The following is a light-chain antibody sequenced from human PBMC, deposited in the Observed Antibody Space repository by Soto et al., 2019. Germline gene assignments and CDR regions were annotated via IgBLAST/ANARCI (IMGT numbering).Light chain of an antibody. CDR3: QQYDDYPLT. Sequence: EIVLTQSPATLSLSPGERATLSCLASQSVSIYLAWYQQNPGQAPRLLIYDASNRATGIPARFSGSGSGTEFTLTIRSLQPDDFATYYCQQYDDYPLTFGGGTKVDI. J-gene: IGKJ4*01. V-gene: IGKV3-11*01. CDR1: QSVSIY. CDR2: DAS.